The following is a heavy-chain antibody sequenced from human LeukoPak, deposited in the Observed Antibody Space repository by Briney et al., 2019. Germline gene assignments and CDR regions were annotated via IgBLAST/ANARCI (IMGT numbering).Heavy chain of an antibody. Sequence: SETLSLTCTVSGHSIRSSYWLWTRQAPGERLEWIGYISPTGATDNNPSLMSRVTVSADTSKNQLSLTLTSVTAVDTAVYYCMGRRGERYFYDMDVLGKGTTVTVSS. J-gene: IGHJ6*03. CDR3: MGRRGERYFYDMDV. CDR1: GHSIRSSY. D-gene: IGHD1-1*01. CDR2: ISPTGAT. V-gene: IGHV4-4*09.